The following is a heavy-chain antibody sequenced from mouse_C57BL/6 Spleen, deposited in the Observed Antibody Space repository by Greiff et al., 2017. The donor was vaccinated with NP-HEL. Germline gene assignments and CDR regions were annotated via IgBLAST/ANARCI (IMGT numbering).Heavy chain of an antibody. D-gene: IGHD1-1*01. CDR3: ARAYYYCSRYWYFDV. CDR1: GYAFSSYW. V-gene: IGHV1-80*01. CDR2: IYPGDGDT. Sequence: QVQLQQSGAELVKPGASVKISCKASGYAFSSYWMNWVKQRPGKGLEWIGKIYPGDGDTNYNGKFKGKATLTADKSSSTAYMQLSSLTSEDSAVYFCARAYYYCSRYWYFDVWGTGTTVTVSS. J-gene: IGHJ1*03.